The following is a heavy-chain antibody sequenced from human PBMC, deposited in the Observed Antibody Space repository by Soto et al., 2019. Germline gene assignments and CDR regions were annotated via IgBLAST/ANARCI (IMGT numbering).Heavy chain of an antibody. CDR2: ITNDGSIT. Sequence: PGGSLRLSCVASVFTLSSYKMEWVRQVPGKGLVWISQITNDGSITKYAESVKGRFTISRDNAKNTLYLQMSSLGVEDTAVYYCIRDPPIDYWGQGTLVTVSS. CDR1: VFTLSSYK. V-gene: IGHV3-74*01. J-gene: IGHJ4*02. CDR3: IRDPPIDY.